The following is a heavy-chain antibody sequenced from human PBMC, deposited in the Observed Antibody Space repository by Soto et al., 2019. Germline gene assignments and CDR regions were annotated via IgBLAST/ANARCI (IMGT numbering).Heavy chain of an antibody. J-gene: IGHJ4*02. CDR2: ISYIGST. CDR1: DGSMSSRSYY. V-gene: IGHV4-39*01. CDR3: ARHRGIAVAGTGF. D-gene: IGHD6-19*01. Sequence: SETLSLTCSVSDGSMSSRSYYWGWMRQPPGKGPEWIASISYIGSTYHNPSLKSRVTISIDMSKNQFSLNLRSVTAADTAVYYCARHRGIAVAGTGFWGQGTLVTVSS.